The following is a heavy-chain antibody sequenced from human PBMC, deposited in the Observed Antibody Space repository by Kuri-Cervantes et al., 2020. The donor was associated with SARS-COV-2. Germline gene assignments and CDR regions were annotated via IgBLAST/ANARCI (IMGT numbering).Heavy chain of an antibody. CDR3: ASVPDWNYDEGWFDP. D-gene: IGHD1-7*01. CDR2: IYHSGST. CDR1: GFTVSSNY. J-gene: IGHJ5*02. Sequence: SQTLSLTCAASGFTVSSNYMSWVRQPPGKGLEWIGEIYHSGSTNYNPSLKSRVTISVDTSKNQFSLKLSSVTAADTAVYYCASVPDWNYDEGWFDPWGQGTLVTVSS. V-gene: IGHV4-34*01.